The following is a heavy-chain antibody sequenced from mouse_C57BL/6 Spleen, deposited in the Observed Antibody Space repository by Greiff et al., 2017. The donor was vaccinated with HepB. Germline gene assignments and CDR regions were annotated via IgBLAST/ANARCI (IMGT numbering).Heavy chain of an antibody. J-gene: IGHJ3*01. V-gene: IGHV5-4*03. CDR1: GFTFSSYA. CDR2: ISDGGSYT. Sequence: EVKLVESGGGLVKPGGSLKLSCAASGFTFSSYAMSWVRQTPEKRLEWVATISDGGSYTYYPDNVKGRFTISRDNAKNNLYLQMSHLKSEDTAMYYCASGGSSSAWFAYWGQGTLVTVSA. D-gene: IGHD1-1*01. CDR3: ASGGSSSAWFAY.